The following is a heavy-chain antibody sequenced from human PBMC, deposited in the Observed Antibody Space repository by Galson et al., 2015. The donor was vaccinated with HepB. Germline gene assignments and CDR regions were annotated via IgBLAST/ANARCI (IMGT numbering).Heavy chain of an antibody. CDR1: GYTFTSYG. J-gene: IGHJ6*02. V-gene: IGHV1-18*04. CDR3: ARDVYAAAGTTYYYYGMDV. Sequence: SVKVSCKASGYTFTSYGISWVRQAPGQGLEWMGWISAYNGNTNYAQKLQGRVTMTTDTSTSTAYMELRSLRSDDTAVYYCARDVYAAAGTTYYYYGMDVWGQGTTVTVSS. CDR2: ISAYNGNT. D-gene: IGHD6-13*01.